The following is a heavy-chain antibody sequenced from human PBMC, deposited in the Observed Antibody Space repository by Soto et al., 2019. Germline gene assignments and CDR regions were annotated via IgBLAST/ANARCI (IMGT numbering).Heavy chain of an antibody. D-gene: IGHD1-1*01. V-gene: IGHV3-7*03. CDR3: ARTGSWLQLEEY. J-gene: IGHJ4*02. Sequence: DSVKRRFTIARDNTKSSLNLQMNSLRAEDTAVYYCARTGSWLQLEEYWGQGTLVTVSS.